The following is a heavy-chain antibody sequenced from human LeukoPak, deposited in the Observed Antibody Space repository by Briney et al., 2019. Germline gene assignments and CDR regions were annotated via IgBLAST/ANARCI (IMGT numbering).Heavy chain of an antibody. CDR3: AKLRRGEWRGRIDS. D-gene: IGHD3-16*01. J-gene: IGHJ4*02. CDR2: ISYDGSNK. Sequence: GGSLRLSCAASGFTFSSYAMHWVRQAPGKGLEWVAVISYDGSNKYYADSVKGRFIISRDNSMNTLYLQMSSLRVEDTSVYYCAKLRRGEWRGRIDSWGQGTLVTVSS. V-gene: IGHV3-30*04. CDR1: GFTFSSYA.